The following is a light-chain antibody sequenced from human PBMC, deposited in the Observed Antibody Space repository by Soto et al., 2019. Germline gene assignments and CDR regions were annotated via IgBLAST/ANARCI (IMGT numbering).Light chain of an antibody. J-gene: IGKJ4*01. CDR2: DAS. CDR1: QSVGYH. V-gene: IGKV3-11*01. Sequence: EIVLTQSPATLSLSPGERATLSCRASQSVGYHLAWYQQKPGQAPRLLIYDASNRATGIPARFSGSGSGTDFTLAISSLEPEDFAVYYCQQRSNWPPVTFGGGTKGEIK. CDR3: QQRSNWPPVT.